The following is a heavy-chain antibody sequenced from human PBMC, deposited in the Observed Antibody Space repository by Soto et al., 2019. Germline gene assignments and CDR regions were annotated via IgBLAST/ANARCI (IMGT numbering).Heavy chain of an antibody. CDR3: ARDRTYSGSFELHFDP. V-gene: IGHV3-33*01. CDR2: IWYDGSNK. Sequence: VGSLRLSCAASGFTFSSYGMHWVRQAPGKGLEWVAVIWYDGSNKYYADSVKGRFTISRDNSKNTLYLQMNSLRAEDTAVYYCARDRTYSGSFELHFDPWGQGTLVTVSS. J-gene: IGHJ5*02. D-gene: IGHD1-26*01. CDR1: GFTFSSYG.